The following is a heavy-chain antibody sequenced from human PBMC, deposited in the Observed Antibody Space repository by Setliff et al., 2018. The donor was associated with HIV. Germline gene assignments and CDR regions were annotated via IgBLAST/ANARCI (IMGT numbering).Heavy chain of an antibody. CDR3: GHQSDVTAVVDY. J-gene: IGHJ4*02. D-gene: IGHD2-21*02. CDR1: GVSVNNGYY. V-gene: IGHV4-31*03. Sequence: PSETLSLTCSASGVSVNNGYYWTWIRQRPGQGLEWLGYVFYRGTVSYNPSLKSRLTIVVDKPTNKVSLKLTSVTAADTGTYYCGHQSDVTAVVDYWGQGTQVTVSS. CDR2: VFYRGTV.